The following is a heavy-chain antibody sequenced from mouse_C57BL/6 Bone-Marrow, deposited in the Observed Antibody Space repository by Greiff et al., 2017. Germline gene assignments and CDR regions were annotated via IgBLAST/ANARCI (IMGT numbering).Heavy chain of an antibody. Sequence: QVQLKQPGAELVMPGASVKLSCKASGYTFTSYWMHWVKQRPGPGLAWIGEIDPSDRYTNYNQKFKGKSTLTVDKSSSTAYMQLSSLTSEDSAVYYCARSTVVGRYCDVWGTGTTVTVSS. CDR3: ARSTVVGRYCDV. V-gene: IGHV1-69*01. D-gene: IGHD1-1*01. J-gene: IGHJ1*03. CDR2: IDPSDRYT. CDR1: GYTFTSYW.